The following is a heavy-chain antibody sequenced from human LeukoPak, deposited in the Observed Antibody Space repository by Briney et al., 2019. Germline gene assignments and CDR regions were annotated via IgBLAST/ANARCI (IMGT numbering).Heavy chain of an antibody. D-gene: IGHD3-10*01. V-gene: IGHV3-23*01. Sequence: QTGGSLRLSCAASGFTFSSYAMSWVRQAPGKGLEWVSAISGSGGSTYYADSVKGRFTISRDNSKNTLYLQMNSLRAEDTAVYYCARDRIYDYGSGTYYYYMDVWGKGTTVTISS. CDR1: GFTFSSYA. CDR2: ISGSGGST. CDR3: ARDRIYDYGSGTYYYYMDV. J-gene: IGHJ6*03.